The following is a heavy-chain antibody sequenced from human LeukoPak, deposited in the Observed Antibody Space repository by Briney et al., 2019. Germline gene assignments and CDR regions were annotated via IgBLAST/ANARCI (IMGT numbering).Heavy chain of an antibody. CDR2: MNPNSGNT. D-gene: IGHD7-27*01. CDR3: ARGLRANWGSRAYYYYYMDV. Sequence: ASVKVSCKASGYTFTSYDINWVRQATGQGLEWMGWMNPNSGNTGYAQKFQGRVTMTRNTSISTAYVELSSLRSEDTAVYYCARGLRANWGSRAYYYYYMDVWGKGTTVTVSS. J-gene: IGHJ6*03. CDR1: GYTFTSYD. V-gene: IGHV1-8*01.